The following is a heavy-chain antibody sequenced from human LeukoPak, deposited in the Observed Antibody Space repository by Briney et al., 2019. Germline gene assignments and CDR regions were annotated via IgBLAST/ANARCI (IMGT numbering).Heavy chain of an antibody. Sequence: GRSLRLSCAASGFTFSSYAMHWVRQAPGKGLEWVAVISYVGSNKYYADSVKGRFTISRDNSKNTLYLQMNSLRAEDTAVYYCARAAQASIPAAAFDYWGQGTLVTVSS. J-gene: IGHJ4*02. V-gene: IGHV3-30-3*01. CDR2: ISYVGSNK. CDR1: GFTFSSYA. CDR3: ARAAQASIPAAAFDY. D-gene: IGHD2-15*01.